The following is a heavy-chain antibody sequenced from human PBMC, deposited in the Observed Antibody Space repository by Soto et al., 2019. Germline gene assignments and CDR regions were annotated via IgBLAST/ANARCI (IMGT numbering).Heavy chain of an antibody. CDR2: IILPFGTA. V-gene: IGHV1-69*13. CDR1: GGTFSNYA. J-gene: IGHJ4*02. D-gene: IGHD4-17*01. CDR3: ARGPDYGGYYAY. Sequence: SVKVSCKASGGTFSNYAISWVRQAPGQGLEWMGGIILPFGTANYAQKFQGRVTITVDESMTTAYMELSGLRSEDTAVYYCARGPDYGGYYAYWGQGTLVTVSS.